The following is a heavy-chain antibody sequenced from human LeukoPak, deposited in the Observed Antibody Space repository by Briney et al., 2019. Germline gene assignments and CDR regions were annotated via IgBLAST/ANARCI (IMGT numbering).Heavy chain of an antibody. J-gene: IGHJ6*02. Sequence: GGSLRLSCAASGFTFSDYYMSWIRQAPGKGLEWVSYISSSGSTIYYADSVKGRFTISRDNARNSLYLQMNSLRAEDTAVYYCARDQVVRGVMPPYGMDVWGQGTTVTVSS. V-gene: IGHV3-11*01. CDR3: ARDQVVRGVMPPYGMDV. CDR2: ISSSGSTI. CDR1: GFTFSDYY. D-gene: IGHD3-10*01.